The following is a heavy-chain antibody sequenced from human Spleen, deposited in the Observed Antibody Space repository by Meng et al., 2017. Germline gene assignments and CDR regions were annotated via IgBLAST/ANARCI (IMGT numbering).Heavy chain of an antibody. Sequence: VELQQVGAGLLRPSETLSLTCAVYGRSFSDFYWSWIRQPTGKGLEWIGEINHSGSINYSPSLKSRVPISVDTSKSQFSLKLNSVTAADTAVYYCARDSDPAGTPWFDPWGQGTLVTVSS. CDR1: GRSFSDFY. CDR2: INHSGSI. J-gene: IGHJ5*02. CDR3: ARDSDPAGTPWFDP. D-gene: IGHD6-13*01. V-gene: IGHV4-34*01.